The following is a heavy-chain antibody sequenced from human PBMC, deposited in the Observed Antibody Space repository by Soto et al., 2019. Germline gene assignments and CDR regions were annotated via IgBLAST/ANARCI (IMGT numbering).Heavy chain of an antibody. CDR1: GFTFSSYS. V-gene: IGHV3-21*01. D-gene: IGHD3-3*01. CDR3: ARDPHVLRFLEWLSERDYYYGMDV. J-gene: IGHJ6*02. CDR2: ISSSSSYI. Sequence: LRLSCAASGFTFSSYSMNWVRQAPGKGLEWVSSISSSSSYIYYADSVKGRFTISRDNAKNSLYLQMNSLRAEDTAVYYCARDPHVLRFLEWLSERDYYYGMDVWGQGTTVTVSS.